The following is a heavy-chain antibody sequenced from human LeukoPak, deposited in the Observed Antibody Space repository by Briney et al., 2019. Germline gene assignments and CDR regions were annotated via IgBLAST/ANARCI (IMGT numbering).Heavy chain of an antibody. CDR3: ARLTVNTYPDYNYCMDV. D-gene: IGHD3-10*01. V-gene: IGHV4-59*08. CDR1: GGSISSYY. J-gene: IGHJ6*03. CDR2: IYYSGSN. Sequence: SETLSLTCTVSGGSISSYYWSWIRQPPGKGLEWIGYIYYSGSNYHNPSLKSRVTISVDTSKNQFSLKLSSVTAADTAVYYCARLTVNTYPDYNYCMDVWGKGTTVTVSS.